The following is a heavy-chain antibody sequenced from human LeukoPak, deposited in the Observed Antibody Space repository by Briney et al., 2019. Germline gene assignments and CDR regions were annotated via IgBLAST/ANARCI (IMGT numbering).Heavy chain of an antibody. Sequence: GGSLRLSCAASGFTVNNKYMTWVRQAPGKGLEWVSLIYNDGRTYYTDSVKGRCTISRDNLKNVLYLQMNSLKVEDTALYYCARGLFLSGYLDAFDIWGQGTVVTVSS. CDR2: IYNDGRT. J-gene: IGHJ3*02. D-gene: IGHD3-22*01. CDR1: GFTVNNKY. V-gene: IGHV3-53*01. CDR3: ARGLFLSGYLDAFDI.